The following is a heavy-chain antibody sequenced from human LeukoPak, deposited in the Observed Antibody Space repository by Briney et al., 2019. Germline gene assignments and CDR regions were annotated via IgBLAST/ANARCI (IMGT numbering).Heavy chain of an antibody. CDR3: ARDSCEDCSGGSCYSGYFDY. CDR1: GYTFTGYY. CDR2: INPNSGGT. J-gene: IGHJ4*02. D-gene: IGHD2-15*01. V-gene: IGHV1-2*02. Sequence: ASVKVSCKASGYTFTGYYMHWVRQAPGQGLEWMGRINPNSGGTNYAQKFQGRVTMTRDTSISTAYMELSRLRSDDTAAYYCARDSCEDCSGGSCYSGYFDYWGQGTLVTVSS.